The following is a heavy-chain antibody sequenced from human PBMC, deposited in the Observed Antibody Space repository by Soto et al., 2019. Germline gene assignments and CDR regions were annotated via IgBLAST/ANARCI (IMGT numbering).Heavy chain of an antibody. CDR2: IYHSGST. CDR3: ARASSSSWYDYYYYMDV. CDR1: SVSISSSNW. J-gene: IGHJ6*03. Sequence: SETLSLTCAVSSVSISSSNWWSWVRQPPGKGLEWIGEIYHSGSTNYNPSLKSRVTISVDKSKNQFSLKLSSVTAADTAVYYCARASSSSWYDYYYYMDVWGKGTTVTVSS. V-gene: IGHV4-4*02. D-gene: IGHD6-13*01.